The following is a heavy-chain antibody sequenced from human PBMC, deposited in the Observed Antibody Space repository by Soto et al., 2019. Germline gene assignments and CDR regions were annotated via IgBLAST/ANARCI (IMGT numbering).Heavy chain of an antibody. CDR2: MNPNSGNT. J-gene: IGHJ6*03. D-gene: IGHD2-2*01. CDR3: ARQYIVVVPAANYYYYYYMDV. V-gene: IGHV1-8*01. Sequence: ASVKVSCKASGYTFTSYDINWVRQATGQGLEWMGWMNPNSGNTGYAQKFQGRVTMTRNTSISTAYMELSSLRSEDTAVYYCARQYIVVVPAANYYYYYYMDVWGKGTTVTVSS. CDR1: GYTFTSYD.